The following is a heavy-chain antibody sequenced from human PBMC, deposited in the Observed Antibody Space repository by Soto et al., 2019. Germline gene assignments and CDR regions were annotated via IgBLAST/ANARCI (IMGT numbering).Heavy chain of an antibody. CDR3: ARVGGSGWNFDS. Sequence: ASETLSLTCTVSGGSISSSTYYWGWMRQPPGKGLECIASILSGGNSNYSPSLKSRVTMSVDTSKNQFSLKLNSMTAADTAIYYCARVGGSGWNFDSWGQGILVTVSS. D-gene: IGHD6-19*01. V-gene: IGHV4-39*07. J-gene: IGHJ4*02. CDR1: GGSISSSTYY. CDR2: ILSGGNS.